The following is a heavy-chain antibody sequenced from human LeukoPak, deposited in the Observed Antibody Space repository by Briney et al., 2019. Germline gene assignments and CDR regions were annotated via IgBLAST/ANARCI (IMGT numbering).Heavy chain of an antibody. CDR2: IKQDGSEK. D-gene: IGHD5-24*01. CDR3: AKRGVEMATIYYMDV. J-gene: IGHJ6*03. CDR1: GFTFSSYW. V-gene: IGHV3-7*01. Sequence: AGGSLRLSCAASGFTFSSYWMSWVRQAPGKGLEWVANIKQDGSEKYYVDSVKGRFTISRDNSKNTLYLQMNSLRDEDTAVYYCAKRGVEMATIYYMDVWGKGTAVT.